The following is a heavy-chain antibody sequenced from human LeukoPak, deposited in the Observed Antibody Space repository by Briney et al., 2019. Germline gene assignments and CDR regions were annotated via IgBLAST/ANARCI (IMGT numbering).Heavy chain of an antibody. CDR3: ARAYDFWSGPGGY. V-gene: IGHV3-48*01. J-gene: IGHJ4*02. Sequence: RGSLRLSCAASGFTFSSYWMSWVRQAPGKGLEWVSDISSNSGIKSYADSVKGRFTISRDNAKNSLYLQMNSLRAEDTAVYYCARAYDFWSGPGGYWGQGTLVTVSS. CDR2: ISSNSGIK. D-gene: IGHD3-3*01. CDR1: GFTFSSYW.